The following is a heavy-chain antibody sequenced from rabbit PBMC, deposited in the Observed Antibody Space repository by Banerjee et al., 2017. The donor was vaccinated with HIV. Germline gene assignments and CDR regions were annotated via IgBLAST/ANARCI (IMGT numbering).Heavy chain of an antibody. Sequence: QEQLEESGGDLVKPEGSLTLTCTASGFSFSSYYWICWVRQAPGKRPEWIACIYNGDVSTYYASWVNGRFTLSKTSSTTVTLQMTSLTAADTATYFCASGTYGYAGYAYEPFNLWGPGTLVTVS. CDR1: GFSFSSYYW. CDR2: IYNGDVST. CDR3: ASGTYGYAGYAYEPFNL. V-gene: IGHV1S45*01. D-gene: IGHD6-1*01. J-gene: IGHJ4*01.